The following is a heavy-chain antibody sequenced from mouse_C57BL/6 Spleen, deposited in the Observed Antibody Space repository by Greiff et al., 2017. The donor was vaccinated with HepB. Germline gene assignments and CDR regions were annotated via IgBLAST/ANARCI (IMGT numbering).Heavy chain of an antibody. Sequence: VQLQQSGAELVKPGASVKMSCKASGYTFTSYWITWVKQRPGQGLEWIGDIYPGSGSTNYNEKFKSKATLTVDTSSSTAYMQLSSLTSEDSAVYSCGRYRGGYFDGWGKGTTVTVSS. CDR2: IYPGSGST. CDR3: GRYRGGYFDG. CDR1: GYTFTSYW. V-gene: IGHV1-55*01. J-gene: IGHJ1*03.